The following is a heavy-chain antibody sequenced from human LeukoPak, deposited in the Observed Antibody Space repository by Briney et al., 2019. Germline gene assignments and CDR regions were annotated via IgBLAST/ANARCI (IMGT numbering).Heavy chain of an antibody. D-gene: IGHD4-11*01. J-gene: IGHJ4*02. Sequence: GGSLRLSCSASGFTFSRFWMRWVRQAPGKGLEYVALIKQGGSEIYHMDSVKGRFTTSRDDATNSLYLQMNSLRVEDTALYYCARERESESDSEGDYWGQGTLVTVSS. V-gene: IGHV3-7*01. CDR1: GFTFSRFW. CDR3: ARERESESDSEGDY. CDR2: IKQGGSEI.